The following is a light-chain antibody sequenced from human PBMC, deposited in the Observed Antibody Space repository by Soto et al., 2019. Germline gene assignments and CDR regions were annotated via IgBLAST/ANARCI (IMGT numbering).Light chain of an antibody. CDR2: GPS. CDR1: QSVSSSY. CDR3: QHYGSSPWT. V-gene: IGKV3-20*01. Sequence: EIVLTQSPGTLSLSPGERATLSCRASQSVSSSYLAWYQQKPGQAPRLLIYGPSSRATGIPDGFSGSGSGTDFTLTINRLEPEDFAVYYCQHYGSSPWTFGQGTKVEVK. J-gene: IGKJ1*01.